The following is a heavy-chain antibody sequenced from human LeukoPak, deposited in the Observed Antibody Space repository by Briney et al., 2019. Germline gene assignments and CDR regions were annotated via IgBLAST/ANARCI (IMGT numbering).Heavy chain of an antibody. CDR2: INHSGST. Sequence: ASETLSLTCAVYGGSFSGYYWSWIRQPPGKGLEWIGEINHSGSTNYNPSLKSRVTISVDTSKNQFSLKLSSVTAADTAVYYCAVYGSGSYLHYYFDYWGQGNLVTVSS. CDR3: AVYGSGSYLHYYFDY. CDR1: GGSFSGYY. J-gene: IGHJ4*02. D-gene: IGHD3-10*01. V-gene: IGHV4-34*01.